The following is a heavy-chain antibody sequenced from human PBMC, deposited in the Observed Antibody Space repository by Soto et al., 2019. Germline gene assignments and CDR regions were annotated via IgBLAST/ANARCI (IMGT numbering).Heavy chain of an antibody. CDR1: GGSINSGGYF. CDR2: IHYSGST. Sequence: SETLSLTCTVSGGSINSGGYFWSWIRQHPGKGLEWIGYIHYSGSTHYNPSLKSRVSISADTSKNQLSLKLSSVTAADTAVYYCAREDRDYYYNIDVWGKGTTVTVSS. J-gene: IGHJ6*03. CDR3: AREDRDYYYNIDV. V-gene: IGHV4-31*03.